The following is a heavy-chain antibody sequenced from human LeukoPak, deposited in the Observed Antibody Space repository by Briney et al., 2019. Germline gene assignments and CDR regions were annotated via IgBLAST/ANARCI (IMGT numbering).Heavy chain of an antibody. Sequence: ASVKVSCKASGYSFISYGISWVRQALGQGLEWMGWISAYNGNTNYAQKLQGRVTMTTDTSTSTAYMELRSLRSDDTAMYYCARDFVLTRGVINYANWFDPWGQGTLVTVSS. CDR1: GYSFISYG. D-gene: IGHD3-10*01. CDR2: ISAYNGNT. J-gene: IGHJ5*02. V-gene: IGHV1-18*01. CDR3: ARDFVLTRGVINYANWFDP.